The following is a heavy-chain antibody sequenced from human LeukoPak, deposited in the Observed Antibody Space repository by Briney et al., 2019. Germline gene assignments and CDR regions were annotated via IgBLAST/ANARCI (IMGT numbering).Heavy chain of an antibody. CDR2: IYSAGST. CDR1: GFTVSNNY. D-gene: IGHD5-18*01. Sequence: GGSLRLSCAVSGFTVSNNYMSWVRQAPGKGLEWVSVIYSAGSTFYADSVKGRFTISRDNSKNTLYLQMNSLRAEDTAVYYCARDRGGYTYGYGWWFDPWDQGTLVTVSS. J-gene: IGHJ5*02. CDR3: ARDRGGYTYGYGWWFDP. V-gene: IGHV3-66*01.